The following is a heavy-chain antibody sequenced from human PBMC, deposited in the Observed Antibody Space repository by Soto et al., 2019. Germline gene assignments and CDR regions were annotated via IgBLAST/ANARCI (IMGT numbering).Heavy chain of an antibody. D-gene: IGHD6-19*01. CDR1: GYTFTGYY. CDR2: LNPNSGGT. CDR3: ARGASGWYGLSSYYYYYGMDV. Sequence: QVQLVQSGAEVKKPGASVKVSCKASGYTFTGYYMHWVRQAPGQGLEWMGWLNPNSGGTNYAQKFQGWVTMTRDTSISTAYRELSRPRSDDTAVYYCARGASGWYGLSSYYYYYGMDVWGQGTTVTVSS. J-gene: IGHJ6*02. V-gene: IGHV1-2*04.